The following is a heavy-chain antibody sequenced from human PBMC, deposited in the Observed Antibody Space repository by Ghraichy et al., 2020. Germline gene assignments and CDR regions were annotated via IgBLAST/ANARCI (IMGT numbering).Heavy chain of an antibody. CDR3: ARAHDYYDSSGYYSAQYYFDY. Sequence: GGSLRLSCAASGFTFSSYGMHWVRQAPGKGLEWVAVIWYDGSNKYYADSVKGRFTISRDNSKNTLYLQMNSLRAGDTAVYYCARAHDYYDSSGYYSAQYYFDYWGQGTLVTVSS. J-gene: IGHJ4*02. CDR1: GFTFSSYG. D-gene: IGHD3-22*01. V-gene: IGHV3-33*01. CDR2: IWYDGSNK.